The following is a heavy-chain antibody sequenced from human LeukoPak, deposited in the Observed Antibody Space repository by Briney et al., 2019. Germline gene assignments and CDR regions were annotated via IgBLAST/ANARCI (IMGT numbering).Heavy chain of an antibody. D-gene: IGHD3-22*01. CDR2: IIPIFGTA. Sequence: SVKVSCKASGGTFSSYAISWVRQAPGQGLEWMGGIIPIFGTANYAQKFQGRVTITADESTSTAYMELSSLRSEDTAVYYCARDLGDYHDSSGYYPDAFDIWGQGTMVTVSS. CDR1: GGTFSSYA. J-gene: IGHJ3*02. CDR3: ARDLGDYHDSSGYYPDAFDI. V-gene: IGHV1-69*13.